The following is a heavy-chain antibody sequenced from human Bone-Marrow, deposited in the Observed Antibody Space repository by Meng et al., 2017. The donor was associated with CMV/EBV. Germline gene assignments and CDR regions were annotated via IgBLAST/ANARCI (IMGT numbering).Heavy chain of an antibody. V-gene: IGHV3-74*01. CDR1: GFTFNSYW. D-gene: IGHD6-6*01. CDR2: INSDGSRT. J-gene: IGHJ6*02. CDR3: AKSSSPSLYYYYGMDV. Sequence: GESLKISCAASGFTFNSYWMHWVRQAPEKGLVWVSRINSDGSRTDYADSVKGRFTIARDNANNSLYLQMNSLRGEDTALYYCAKSSSPSLYYYYGMDVWCQGTTVSVSS.